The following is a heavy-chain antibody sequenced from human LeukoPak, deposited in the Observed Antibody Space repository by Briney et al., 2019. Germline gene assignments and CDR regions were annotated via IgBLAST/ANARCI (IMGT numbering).Heavy chain of an antibody. J-gene: IGHJ4*02. D-gene: IGHD4-17*01. CDR1: GFTFSSYS. V-gene: IGHV3-73*01. CDR2: IRSKANSYAT. Sequence: GGSLRLSCAASGFTFSSYSMNWVRQASGKGLEWVGRIRSKANSYATAYAASVKGRFTISRDDSKNTAYLQMNSLKTEDTAVYYCTTATVTTRKTFDYWGQGTLVTVSS. CDR3: TTATVTTRKTFDY.